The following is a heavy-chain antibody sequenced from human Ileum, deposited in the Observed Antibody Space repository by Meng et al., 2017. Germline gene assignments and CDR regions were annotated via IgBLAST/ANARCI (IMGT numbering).Heavy chain of an antibody. J-gene: IGHJ4*02. CDR2: ISHSGSA. V-gene: IGHV4-4*02. D-gene: IGHD4-23*01. CDR1: SGSISSNTY. CDR3: ARHGGYSQDF. Sequence: QGELQESGPGLVNPSGTLSLTCAVSSGSISSNTYWSWVRQPPGKGLEWIGQISHSGSAYYNPSLKSRVTMSVDKSKSQFSLMLTSVTAADTAIYYCARHGGYSQDFWGQGTLVTVSS.